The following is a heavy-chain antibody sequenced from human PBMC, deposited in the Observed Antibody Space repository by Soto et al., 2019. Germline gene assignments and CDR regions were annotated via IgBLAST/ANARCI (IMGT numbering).Heavy chain of an antibody. D-gene: IGHD2-2*01. J-gene: IGHJ4*02. CDR2: ISGSGGST. V-gene: IGHV3-23*01. CDR1: GFTFSSYA. CDR3: TKVEMGQLLLY. Sequence: EVQLLESGGGLVQPGGSLRLSCAASGFTFSSYAMSWVRQAPGKGLEWVSAISGSGGSTYYADSVKGRFTISRDNSKNTLYLQMNSLRAEETAVYYCTKVEMGQLLLYWGQGTLVTVSS.